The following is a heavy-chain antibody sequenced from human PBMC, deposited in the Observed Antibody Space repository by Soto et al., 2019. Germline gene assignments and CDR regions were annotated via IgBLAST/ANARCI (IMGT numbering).Heavy chain of an antibody. Sequence: PSETLSLTCTVSGGSISSYYWSWIRQPPGKGLEWIGYIYYSGSTNYNPFLKSRVTISVDTSKNQFSLKLSSVTAADTAVYYCARVYGSGSSFTFDYWGQGTLVTVPS. J-gene: IGHJ4*02. CDR2: IYYSGST. D-gene: IGHD3-10*01. CDR3: ARVYGSGSSFTFDY. CDR1: GGSISSYY. V-gene: IGHV4-59*01.